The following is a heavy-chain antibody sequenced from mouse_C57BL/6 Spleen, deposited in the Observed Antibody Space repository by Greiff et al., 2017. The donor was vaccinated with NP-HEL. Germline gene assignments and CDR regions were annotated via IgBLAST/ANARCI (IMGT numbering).Heavy chain of an antibody. CDR3: ARGGLRPSFAY. CDR1: GYTFTSYG. J-gene: IGHJ3*01. V-gene: IGHV1-81*01. Sequence: VKLVESGAELARPGASVKLSCKASGYTFTSYGISWVKQRTGQGLEWIGEIYPRSGNTYYNEKFKGKATLTADKSSSTAYMELRSLTSEDSAVYFCARGGLRPSFAYWGQGTLVTVSA. D-gene: IGHD1-2*01. CDR2: IYPRSGNT.